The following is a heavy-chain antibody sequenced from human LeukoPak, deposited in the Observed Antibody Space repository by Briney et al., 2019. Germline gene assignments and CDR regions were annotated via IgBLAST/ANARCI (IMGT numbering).Heavy chain of an antibody. Sequence: SETLSLTCTVSGGSISSYYQSWFRQPARKGLEWIGRIYTSGSTNYNPSLKSRVTISEDTSKNQFSLKLSSVTAADTAVYYCARVTRGTSGDYWGQGTLVTVSS. J-gene: IGHJ4*02. V-gene: IGHV4-4*07. CDR1: GGSISSYY. CDR2: IYTSGST. CDR3: ARVTRGTSGDY. D-gene: IGHD3-10*01.